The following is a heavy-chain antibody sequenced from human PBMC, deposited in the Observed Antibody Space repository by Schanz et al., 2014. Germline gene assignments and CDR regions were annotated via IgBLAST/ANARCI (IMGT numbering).Heavy chain of an antibody. V-gene: IGHV3-11*06. D-gene: IGHD1-26*01. CDR3: VKDLQRELLRDDHYYGMDV. J-gene: IGHJ6*02. CDR1: GFTFSDNF. Sequence: VQLVESGGTLVRPGGSLRLSCAASGFTFSDNFMSWIRQAPGKGLEWISYITTSTSYTNYADSVKGRFTISRDNAKKSLFLQMNSLRAEDTAVYYCVKDLQRELLRDDHYYGMDVWGQGTMVTVSS. CDR2: ITTSTSYT.